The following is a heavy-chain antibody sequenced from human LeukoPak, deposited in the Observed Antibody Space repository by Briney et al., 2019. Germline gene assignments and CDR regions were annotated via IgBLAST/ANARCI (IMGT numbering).Heavy chain of an antibody. J-gene: IGHJ4*02. CDR1: GFILSSYT. V-gene: IGHV3-64*01. CDR2: INNNGGST. Sequence: PGGSLRLSCAASGFILSSYTMHWVRQAPGKGLEYVSAINNNGGSTYYASSVKGRFTISRDNSKNTLYLQMGSLRAEDMAVYYCARDRNSNYYFDYWGQGTLVTVSS. CDR3: ARDRNSNYYFDY. D-gene: IGHD4-11*01.